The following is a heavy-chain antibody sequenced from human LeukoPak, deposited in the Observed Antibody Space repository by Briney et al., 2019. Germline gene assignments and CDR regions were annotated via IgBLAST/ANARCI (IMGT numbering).Heavy chain of an antibody. J-gene: IGHJ6*03. CDR3: ARDARVRKLELRFRGYYYYMDV. Sequence: SETLSLTCSVSGSSISSDYYWGWVRQPPGKGLEWIGSIKHRGRSYYNPSLKSRVTISVDTSKNQFSLKLSSVTAADTAVYYCARDARVRKLELRFRGYYYYMDVWGKGTTVTVSS. CDR1: GSSISSDYY. D-gene: IGHD1-7*01. V-gene: IGHV4-38-2*02. CDR2: IKHRGRS.